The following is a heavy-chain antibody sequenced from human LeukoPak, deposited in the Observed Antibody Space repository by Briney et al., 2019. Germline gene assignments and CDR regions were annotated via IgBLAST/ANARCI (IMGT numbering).Heavy chain of an antibody. V-gene: IGHV1-2*02. CDR2: INPNSGGT. CDR3: ARVHYYGVYSNDY. D-gene: IGHD4-17*01. J-gene: IGHJ4*02. CDR1: GYTFTGYY. Sequence: ASVKVSCKASGYTFTGYYIHWVRQAPGQGLEWMGWINPNSGGTNYAQKFQGRVTMTRDTSISTAYMELSRLRSDDTAMYYCARVHYYGVYSNDYWGQGTLVTVSS.